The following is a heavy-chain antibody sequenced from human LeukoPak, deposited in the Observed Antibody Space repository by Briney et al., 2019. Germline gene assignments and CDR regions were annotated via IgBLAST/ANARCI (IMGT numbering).Heavy chain of an antibody. Sequence: PGGSLRLSCAASGFTFSSYSMNWVRQAPGKGLEWVSSISSSSSYIYYADSVKGRFTISRDNAKNSLYLQMNSLRAEDAAVYYCARVLVGATSSFAFDYWGQGTLVTVSS. J-gene: IGHJ4*02. D-gene: IGHD1-26*01. CDR3: ARVLVGATSSFAFDY. CDR1: GFTFSSYS. CDR2: ISSSSSYI. V-gene: IGHV3-21*01.